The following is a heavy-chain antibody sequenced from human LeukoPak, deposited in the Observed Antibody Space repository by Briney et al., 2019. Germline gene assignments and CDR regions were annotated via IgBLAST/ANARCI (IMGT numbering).Heavy chain of an antibody. CDR3: ARATDYYDSSGYNNWFDP. Sequence: SQTLSLTCAISGDSVSSNSAAWNWIRQSPSRGLEWLGRTYYRSKWYNDYAVSVKSRITINPDTSKNQFSLQLNSVTPEDTAVYYCARATDYYDSSGYNNWFDPWGQGTLVTVSS. J-gene: IGHJ5*02. CDR1: GDSVSSNSAA. D-gene: IGHD3-22*01. V-gene: IGHV6-1*01. CDR2: TYYRSKWYN.